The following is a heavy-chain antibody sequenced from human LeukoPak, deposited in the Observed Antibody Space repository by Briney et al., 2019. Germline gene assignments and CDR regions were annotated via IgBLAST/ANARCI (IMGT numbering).Heavy chain of an antibody. V-gene: IGHV3-21*01. D-gene: IGHD1-1*01. CDR2: ISSSSSYI. CDR1: GFTFSSYS. Sequence: GGSLRLSCAASGFTFSSYSMNWVRQAPGKGLEWVSSISSSSSYIYYADSVKGRFTISRDNAKNSLYLQMNSLRAEDTAVYYWARDRLGLERSLVDYWGQGTRATVSS. CDR3: ARDRLGLERSLVDY. J-gene: IGHJ4*02.